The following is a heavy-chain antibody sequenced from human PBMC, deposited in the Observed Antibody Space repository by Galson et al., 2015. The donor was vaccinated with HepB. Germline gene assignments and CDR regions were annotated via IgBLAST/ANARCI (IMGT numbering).Heavy chain of an antibody. V-gene: IGHV3-64D*06. CDR2: ISSNGGST. D-gene: IGHD4-23*01. CDR1: GFTFSSYV. Sequence: SLRLSCAASGFTFSSYVMHWVRQTPGKGLEYVSAISSNGGSTYYADSVKGRFTISRDNSKNTLYLQMSSLRAEDTAVYYCVKGGATVVTPLVYWGQGTLVTVSS. CDR3: VKGGATVVTPLVY. J-gene: IGHJ4*02.